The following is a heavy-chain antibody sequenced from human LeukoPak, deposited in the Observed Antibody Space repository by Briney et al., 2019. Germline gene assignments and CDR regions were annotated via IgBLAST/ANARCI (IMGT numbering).Heavy chain of an antibody. CDR1: GFTVSSNY. CDR2: IYSGGST. CDR3: ARDPLDGDGDYAY. Sequence: GGSLRLSCAVSGFTVSSNYMSWVRQAPGGGLEWVSVIYSGGSTYYADSVKGRFTISRDNSKNTLYLQMNSLRAEDTAVYYCARDPLDGDGDYAYWGQGTLVTVSS. V-gene: IGHV3-53*01. D-gene: IGHD4-17*01. J-gene: IGHJ4*02.